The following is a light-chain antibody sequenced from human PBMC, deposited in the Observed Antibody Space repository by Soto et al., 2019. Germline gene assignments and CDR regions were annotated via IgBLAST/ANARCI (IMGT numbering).Light chain of an antibody. CDR3: QQYNNWPTT. Sequence: DIVMKPSPAPPSMSPREKDTLSCRASQSVGSNLAWSQQKPGQAPRLLIYGASTRATGIPARFSGSGSGTEFTLTISSLQSEDFAIYYCQQYNNWPTTFGQGTKVDIK. V-gene: IGKV3-15*01. J-gene: IGKJ1*01. CDR2: GAS. CDR1: QSVGSN.